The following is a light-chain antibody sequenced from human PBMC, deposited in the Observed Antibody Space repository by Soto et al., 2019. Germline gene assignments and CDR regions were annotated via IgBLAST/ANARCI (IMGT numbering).Light chain of an antibody. CDR3: QQRSDWLPIT. CDR2: DVS. Sequence: LSLSPLALSLSPGDIATPSCSAIQNVARNYLAGFQQRPGQAPRLLIYDVSYRATGIPVRFSGSGSGTDFTLTISSLEPEDFAVYYCQQRSDWLPITFGQGTRLEI. J-gene: IGKJ5*01. V-gene: IGKV3-11*01. CDR1: QNVARNY.